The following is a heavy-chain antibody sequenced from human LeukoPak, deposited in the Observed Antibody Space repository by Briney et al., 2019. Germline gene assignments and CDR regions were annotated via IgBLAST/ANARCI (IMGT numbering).Heavy chain of an antibody. J-gene: IGHJ6*03. D-gene: IGHD3-16*01. Sequence: GASVKVSCKASGYTFTSSYMHWVRQAPGQGLEWMGIITPSGGTTNNAQKFQGRITVTRDMSTSTVYMELSSLRYEDTAVYYCARDPGSPWGEPYYYYMDVWGKGTTVTVSS. CDR1: GYTFTSSY. CDR2: ITPSGGTT. CDR3: ARDPGSPWGEPYYYYMDV. V-gene: IGHV1-46*01.